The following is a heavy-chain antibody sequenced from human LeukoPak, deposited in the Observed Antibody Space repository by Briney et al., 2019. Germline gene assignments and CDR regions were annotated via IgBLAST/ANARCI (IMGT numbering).Heavy chain of an antibody. CDR3: ARGYNSSWGEKGWFDP. V-gene: IGHV4-39*01. Sequence: PSETLSLTCTVSGGSISSSSYYWGWIRQPPGKGLEWIGSIYYSGSTYYNPSLKSRVTISVDTSKNQFSLKLSSVTAADTAVYYCARGYNSSWGEKGWFDPWGQGTLVTVSS. D-gene: IGHD6-13*01. CDR1: GGSISSSSYY. CDR2: IYYSGST. J-gene: IGHJ5*02.